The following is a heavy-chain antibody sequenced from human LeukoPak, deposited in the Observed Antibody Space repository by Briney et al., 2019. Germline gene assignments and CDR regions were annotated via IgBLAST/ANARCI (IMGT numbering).Heavy chain of an antibody. V-gene: IGHV3-23*01. J-gene: IGHJ4*02. D-gene: IGHD2-2*01. Sequence: QSGGSLRLSCAASGFTFSDYAMTWVRQAPGKGLEWVSTISGSGGTTYYADSVKGRFTISRDNSKNTLYLQMNSLRAEDTAVYYCAKDKPQPIYCSTTSCYGTFDSWGQGTLVTVSS. CDR1: GFTFSDYA. CDR2: ISGSGGTT. CDR3: AKDKPQPIYCSTTSCYGTFDS.